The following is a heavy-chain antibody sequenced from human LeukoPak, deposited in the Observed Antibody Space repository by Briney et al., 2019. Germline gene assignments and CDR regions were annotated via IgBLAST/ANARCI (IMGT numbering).Heavy chain of an antibody. D-gene: IGHD1-26*01. CDR2: INPNSGVT. Sequence: GASVKVSCKASGYNFKGYYMNWVRQAPGQGLKWMGWINPNSGVTRYAERFQGRVTMTKETSINTVYMEMSSLGFDDTAVYYCAKDGPSPIVGASSDNWGQGTLVTVSS. CDR1: GYNFKGYY. J-gene: IGHJ4*02. V-gene: IGHV1-2*02. CDR3: AKDGPSPIVGASSDN.